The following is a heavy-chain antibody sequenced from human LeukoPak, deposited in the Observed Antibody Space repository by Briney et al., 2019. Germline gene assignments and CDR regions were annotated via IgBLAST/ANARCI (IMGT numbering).Heavy chain of an antibody. CDR2: IIPIFGTA. CDR3: ASGDVVVPAAILSLDY. J-gene: IGHJ4*02. Sequence: ASVKVSCKASGGTFSSYAISWVRQAPGQGLEWMGGIIPIFGTANYAQKFQGRITITTDESTSTAYMELSSLRSEDTAAYYCASGDVVVPAAILSLDYWGQGTLVTVSS. V-gene: IGHV1-69*05. CDR1: GGTFSSYA. D-gene: IGHD2-2*01.